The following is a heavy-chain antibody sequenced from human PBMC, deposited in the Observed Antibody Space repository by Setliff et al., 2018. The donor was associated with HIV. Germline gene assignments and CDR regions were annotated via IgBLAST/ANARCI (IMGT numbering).Heavy chain of an antibody. J-gene: IGHJ6*03. CDR1: GGSTTSGGYY. D-gene: IGHD5-12*01. CDR3: ARGATLLPGYSDRWEYFYMDV. CDR2: IYYSGST. V-gene: IGHV4-31*03. Sequence: SETLSLTCSVSGGSTTSGGYYWSWIRQHPGKGLEYIGYIYYSGSTHYNPPLKSRATISVDTSKNQFSLRLNSVTAADTAVYYCARGATLLPGYSDRWEYFYMDVWGKGTTVTVSS.